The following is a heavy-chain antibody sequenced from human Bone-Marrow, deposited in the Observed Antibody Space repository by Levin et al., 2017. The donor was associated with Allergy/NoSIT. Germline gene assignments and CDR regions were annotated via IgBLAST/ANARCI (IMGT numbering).Heavy chain of an antibody. CDR3: AREVTDGSTSNWYFDL. CDR2: IGRGGDT. Sequence: GGSLRLSCAASGFTFSNSDMHWVRQATGKGLEWVSAIGRGGDTYYPDSVKGRFIISRDNARNSLHLHMNSLRAGDTAVYYCAREVTDGSTSNWYFDLWGRGTLVTVSS. V-gene: IGHV3-13*04. D-gene: IGHD2-2*01. CDR1: GFTFSNSD. J-gene: IGHJ2*01.